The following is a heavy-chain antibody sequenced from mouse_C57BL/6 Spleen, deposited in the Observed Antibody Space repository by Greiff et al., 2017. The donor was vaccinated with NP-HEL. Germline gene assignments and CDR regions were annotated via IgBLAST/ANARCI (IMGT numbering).Heavy chain of an antibody. V-gene: IGHV1-80*01. J-gene: IGHJ4*01. D-gene: IGHD1-1*01. CDR1: GYAFSSYW. CDR2: IYPGDGDT. Sequence: VKLMESGAELVKPGASVKISCKASGYAFSSYWMNWVKQRPGKGLEWIGQIYPGDGDTNYNGKFKGKATLTADKSSSTAYMQLSSLTSEDSAVYFCANYYGSSHYYAMDDWGQGTSVTVSS. CDR3: ANYYGSSHYYAMDD.